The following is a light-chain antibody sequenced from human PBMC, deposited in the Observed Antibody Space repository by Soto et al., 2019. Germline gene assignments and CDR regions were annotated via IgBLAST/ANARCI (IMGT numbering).Light chain of an antibody. CDR2: KAS. J-gene: IGKJ1*01. CDR1: QSISSW. CDR3: QQYNSYPT. V-gene: IGKV1-5*03. Sequence: DIQMTQSPSTLSASVGDRVTITCRASQSISSWLAWYQEKPGKAPNLLIYKASSLESGVPSRFSGSGSGTAFTLTISSLQPDDFAPYYCQQYNSYPTFGQGTKVEIQ.